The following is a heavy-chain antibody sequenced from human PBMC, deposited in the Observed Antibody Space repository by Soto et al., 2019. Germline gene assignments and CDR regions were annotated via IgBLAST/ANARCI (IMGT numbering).Heavy chain of an antibody. CDR3: ARLKYQLLASPSLAFDY. CDR1: GGSISSYY. Sequence: SETLSLTCTVSGGSISSYYWSWIRQPPGKGLEWIGYIYYSGSTNYNPSLKSRVTISVDTSKNQFSLKLSSVTAADTAVYYCARLKYQLLASPSLAFDYWGQGTLVTVSS. V-gene: IGHV4-59*08. D-gene: IGHD2-2*01. J-gene: IGHJ4*02. CDR2: IYYSGST.